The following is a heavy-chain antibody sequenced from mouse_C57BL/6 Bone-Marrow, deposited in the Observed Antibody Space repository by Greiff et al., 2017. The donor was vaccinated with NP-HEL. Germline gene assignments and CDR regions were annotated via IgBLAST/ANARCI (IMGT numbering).Heavy chain of an antibody. D-gene: IGHD2-2*01. CDR1: GYTFTSYW. CDR2: IDPSDSYT. J-gene: IGHJ4*01. V-gene: IGHV1-69*01. Sequence: QVQLQQSGAELVMPGASVKLSCKASGYTFTSYWMHWVKQRPGQGLEWIGEIDPSDSYTNYNQKFKGKSTLTVDKSSSTAYMQLSSLTSEDSAVYYCARGGRGYDESAMDYWGQGTSVTVSS. CDR3: ARGGRGYDESAMDY.